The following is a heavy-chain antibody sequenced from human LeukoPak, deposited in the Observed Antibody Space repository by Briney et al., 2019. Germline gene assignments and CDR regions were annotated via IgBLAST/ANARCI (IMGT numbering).Heavy chain of an antibody. CDR2: ISYDGSNK. J-gene: IGHJ4*02. CDR1: GFTFSSYA. Sequence: PGGSLRLSCAASGFTFSSYAMHWVRQAPGKGLEWVAVISYDGSNKYYADSVKGRFTISRDNSKNTLYLQMNSLRAEDTAVYYCARDYDSSGYYDYWGQGTLVTASS. CDR3: ARDYDSSGYYDY. D-gene: IGHD3-22*01. V-gene: IGHV3-30-3*01.